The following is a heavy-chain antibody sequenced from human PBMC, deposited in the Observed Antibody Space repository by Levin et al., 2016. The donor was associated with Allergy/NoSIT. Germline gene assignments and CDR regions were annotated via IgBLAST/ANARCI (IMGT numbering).Heavy chain of an antibody. CDR2: TYFRSKWIN. D-gene: IGHD6-19*01. J-gene: IGHJ4*02. CDR3: ARSVAVVGTVN. Sequence: WIRQSPSRGLEWLGTTYFRSKWINEYTVSVKSRITINSDTSKNHFSLQLNSVTPEDTAVYYCARSVAVVGTVNWGQGTLVTVSS. V-gene: IGHV6-1*01.